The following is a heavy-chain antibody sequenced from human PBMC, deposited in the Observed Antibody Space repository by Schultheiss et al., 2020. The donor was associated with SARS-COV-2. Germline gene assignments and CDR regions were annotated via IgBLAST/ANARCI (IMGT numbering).Heavy chain of an antibody. D-gene: IGHD6-13*01. CDR3: AKSTGWYVPLDY. CDR1: GFTVSSKF. V-gene: IGHV3-21*04. J-gene: IGHJ4*02. CDR2: ISSSSSYI. Sequence: GGSLRLSCAASGFTVSSKFMSWVRQAPGKGLEWVSSISSSSSYIYYADSVKGRFTISRDNATNSLYLQMNSLRAEDTAVYYCAKSTGWYVPLDYWGQGTLVTVSS.